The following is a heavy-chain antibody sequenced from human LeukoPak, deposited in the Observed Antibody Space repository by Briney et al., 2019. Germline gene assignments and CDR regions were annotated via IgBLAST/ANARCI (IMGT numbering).Heavy chain of an antibody. J-gene: IGHJ4*02. Sequence: GESLKISCKGSGYRFPTYWIGWVRQMPGKGLEWMGIIYPSDSDTRYSPSFQGQVTISVDKSISTAYLQWNSLKASDTAMYYCARDVGYCSGGSCYSDYWGQGTLVTVSS. CDR2: IYPSDSDT. CDR1: GYRFPTYW. V-gene: IGHV5-51*01. D-gene: IGHD2-15*01. CDR3: ARDVGYCSGGSCYSDY.